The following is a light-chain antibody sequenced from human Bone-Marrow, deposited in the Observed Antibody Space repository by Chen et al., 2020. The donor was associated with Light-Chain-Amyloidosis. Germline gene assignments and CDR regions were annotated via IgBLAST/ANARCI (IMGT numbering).Light chain of an antibody. CDR3: ETWEDSLKGPT. CDR1: DSNIGDNP. CDR2: NTN. V-gene: IGLV1-44*01. Sequence: QSVLTQTPSTSGTPGQRVTISCSGSDSNIGDNPVNWYQVRGTAPELLISNTNQRPSGVPDRNSGSTSATSASLTSSGRRSEDEADYDCETWEDSLKGPTFGGGTKLTVL. J-gene: IGLJ2*01.